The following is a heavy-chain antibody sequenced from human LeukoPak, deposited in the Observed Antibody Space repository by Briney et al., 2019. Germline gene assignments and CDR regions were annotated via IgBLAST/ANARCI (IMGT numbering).Heavy chain of an antibody. Sequence: GGSLRLSCVASGFIFSNIWMTWVRQAPGKGLEWVANIRQDGSEKYYVDSVKGRFTISRDNAKNSLYLQLSSLRGGDTAVYYCARDVDTNFWGQGTLVAVSS. CDR1: GFIFSNIW. CDR3: ARDVDTNF. CDR2: IRQDGSEK. J-gene: IGHJ4*02. D-gene: IGHD2-21*01. V-gene: IGHV3-7*03.